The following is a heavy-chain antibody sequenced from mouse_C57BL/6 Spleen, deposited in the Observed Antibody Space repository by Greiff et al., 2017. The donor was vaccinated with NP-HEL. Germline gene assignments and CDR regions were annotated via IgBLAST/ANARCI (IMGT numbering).Heavy chain of an antibody. Sequence: EVKLVESGGGLVKPGGSLKLSCAASGFTFSSYTMSWVRQTPEKRLEWVATISGGGGNTYYPDSVKGRFTISRDNAKNTLYLQMSSLRSEDTALYYCARHPLGFAYWGQGTLVTVSA. V-gene: IGHV5-9*01. CDR1: GFTFSSYT. CDR3: ARHPLGFAY. CDR2: ISGGGGNT. J-gene: IGHJ3*01.